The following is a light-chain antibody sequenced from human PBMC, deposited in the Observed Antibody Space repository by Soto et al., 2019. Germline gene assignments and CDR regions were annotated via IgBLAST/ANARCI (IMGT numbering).Light chain of an antibody. CDR1: KDISDY. Sequence: DIQMTQSPSSLSASVGDRITITCQASKDISDYLNWYQHKPGKAPKLLIYDASNLETGVPSRFSGRGSGTDFTFTISSLQPEDIAIYYSLQDDTLPLTFGGGTKVALK. CDR2: DAS. J-gene: IGKJ4*01. CDR3: LQDDTLPLT. V-gene: IGKV1-33*01.